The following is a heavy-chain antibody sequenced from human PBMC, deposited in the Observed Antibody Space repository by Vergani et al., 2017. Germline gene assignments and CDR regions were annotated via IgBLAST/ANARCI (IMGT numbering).Heavy chain of an antibody. CDR1: GDSVISTDYH. V-gene: IGHV4-39*01. CDR3: ARRTTMVRGVLEIARYYFDY. Sequence: QVQLQESGPGLVKPSETLSLTCTVSGDSVISTDYHWGWIRQPPGKGLEWIGSMDYSGSTSYNPSLESRVTISVDTSKNQFSLKLSSVTAADTAVYYCARRTTMVRGVLEIARYYFDYWGQGTLVTVSS. J-gene: IGHJ4*02. D-gene: IGHD3-10*01. CDR2: MDYSGST.